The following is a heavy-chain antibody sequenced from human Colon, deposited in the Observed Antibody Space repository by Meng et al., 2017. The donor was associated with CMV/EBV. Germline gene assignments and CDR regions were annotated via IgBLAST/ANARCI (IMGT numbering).Heavy chain of an antibody. Sequence: GKASENNYTSHKEHWEREEPGKGQEWIGINIHTNGEEKIEKTIEGRVTITRDTSTTTLFLDLISLEFEDTALYYCATEIPGSTYLNSWGQGTLVTVSS. CDR1: ENNYTSHK. J-gene: IGHJ4*02. CDR3: ATEIPGSTYLNS. D-gene: IGHD2-21*01. V-gene: IGHV1-46*01. CDR2: NIHTNGEE.